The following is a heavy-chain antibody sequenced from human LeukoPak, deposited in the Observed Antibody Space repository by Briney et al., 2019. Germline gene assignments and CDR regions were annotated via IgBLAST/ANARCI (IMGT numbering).Heavy chain of an antibody. J-gene: IGHJ6*02. CDR2: ISGSSTI. Sequence: GGSLRLSCAASGFTFSSYSMNWVRQAPGKGLEWVSSISGSSTIYYADSVKGRFTISRDNAKNSLYLQMNSLRAEDTAVYYCARDTYDSSGYYRNGMDVWGQGTTVTVSS. CDR3: ARDTYDSSGYYRNGMDV. V-gene: IGHV3-69-1*01. CDR1: GFTFSSYS. D-gene: IGHD3-22*01.